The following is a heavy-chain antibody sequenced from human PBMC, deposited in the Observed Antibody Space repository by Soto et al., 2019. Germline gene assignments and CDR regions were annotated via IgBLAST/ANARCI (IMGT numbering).Heavy chain of an antibody. CDR3: AKDSDWNSLKNDFDY. Sequence: QVQLVESGGGVVQPGRSLRLSCGASGFTFSSYGMHWVRQAPGKGLEWVALISYDGSNKQYGDSAKGRFTISRDKSKDTLSLHMNSLRPEDTAVYYCAKDSDWNSLKNDFDYWCEGTLVTDSS. D-gene: IGHD2-21*01. CDR1: GFTFSSYG. J-gene: IGHJ4*02. V-gene: IGHV3-30*18. CDR2: ISYDGSNK.